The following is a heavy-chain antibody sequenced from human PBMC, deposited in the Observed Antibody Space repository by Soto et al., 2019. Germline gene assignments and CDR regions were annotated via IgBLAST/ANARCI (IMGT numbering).Heavy chain of an antibody. J-gene: IGHJ4*02. Sequence: ASVKVSCKASGYTFTDYYIHWVRQAPGQGLEWMGWINPNSGATDTAQKFQGRVTMTRDASITTAYMEVSRLRSDDTAVYYCAREQRHLVRSYWGQGTLVTVSS. D-gene: IGHD6-13*01. CDR3: AREQRHLVRSY. CDR2: INPNSGAT. V-gene: IGHV1-2*02. CDR1: GYTFTDYY.